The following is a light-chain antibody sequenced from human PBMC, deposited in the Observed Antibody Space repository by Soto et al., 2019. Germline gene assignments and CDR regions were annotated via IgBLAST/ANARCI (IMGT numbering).Light chain of an antibody. CDR2: GAS. CDR1: QSVSSSY. CDR3: QKYTNWPPNT. Sequence: EIVMTQSPATLSVSPGERATLSCRASQSVSSSYLAWYQQRPGQAPRLLIYGASNRATGVPDRFSGRGSGTEFTLTISRLQSEDFAVYYCQKYTNWPPNTFGQGTRLEIK. J-gene: IGKJ5*01. V-gene: IGKV3-15*01.